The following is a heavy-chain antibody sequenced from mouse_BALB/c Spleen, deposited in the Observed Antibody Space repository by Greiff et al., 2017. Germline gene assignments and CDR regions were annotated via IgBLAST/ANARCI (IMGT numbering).Heavy chain of an antibody. D-gene: IGHD2-4*01. CDR2: IAPGSGST. V-gene: IGHV1S41*01. CDR1: GYTFTSYW. J-gene: IGHJ1*01. CDR3: ARRGITTAYWYFDV. Sequence: DLVKPGASVKLSCKASGYTFTSYWINWINQRPGQGLEWIGRIAPGSGSTYYNEMFKGKATLTVDTSSSTAYIQLSSLSSEDSAVYFCARRGITTAYWYFDVWGAGTTVTVSS.